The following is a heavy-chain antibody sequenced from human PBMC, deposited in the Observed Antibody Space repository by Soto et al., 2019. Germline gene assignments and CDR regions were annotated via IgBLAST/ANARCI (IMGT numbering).Heavy chain of an antibody. D-gene: IGHD2-21*02. J-gene: IGHJ4*02. CDR1: GDTFTDYY. V-gene: IGHV1-46*01. CDR3: ARGGHVVVVTAALDY. Sequence: QVQLVQSGAEVKKPGASVKVSCKASGDTFTDYYIHWVRQAPGQGLEWMGTVNPSGGHTTYAQHFLGRMTMTRDTSTTTLYMELTSLTSEDTAIYYCARGGHVVVVTAALDYWGQGTLVTVSS. CDR2: VNPSGGHT.